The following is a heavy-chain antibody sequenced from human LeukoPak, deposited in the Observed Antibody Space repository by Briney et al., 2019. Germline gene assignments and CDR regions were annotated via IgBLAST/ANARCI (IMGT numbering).Heavy chain of an antibody. CDR1: GYTFTSYY. V-gene: IGHV1-46*01. Sequence: ASVKVSCKASGYTFTSYYMHWVRQAPGQGLEWMGIINPSGGSTSYAQKFQGRVTMTRDMSTSTVYMELSSLRSEDTAVYYCARGVTIFGVVMQVYHDYWGQGTLVTVSS. J-gene: IGHJ4*02. CDR2: INPSGGST. CDR3: ARGVTIFGVVMQVYHDY. D-gene: IGHD3-3*01.